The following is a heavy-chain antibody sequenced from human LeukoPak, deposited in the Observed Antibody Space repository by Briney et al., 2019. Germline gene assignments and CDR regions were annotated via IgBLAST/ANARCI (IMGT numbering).Heavy chain of an antibody. CDR2: INPSGGST. J-gene: IGHJ4*02. CDR3: ARAAGETYYFDY. D-gene: IGHD6-13*01. CDR1: GYTFTSYY. Sequence: XSVKVSCKASGYTFTSYYMHWVRQAPGQGLEWMGIINPSGGSTSYAQKFQGRVTMTRDTSTSAVYMELSSLRSEDTAVYYCARAAGETYYFDYWGQGTLVTVSS. V-gene: IGHV1-46*01.